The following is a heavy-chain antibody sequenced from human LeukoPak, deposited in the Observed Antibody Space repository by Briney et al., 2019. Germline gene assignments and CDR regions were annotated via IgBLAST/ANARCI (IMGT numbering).Heavy chain of an antibody. D-gene: IGHD3-16*02. CDR1: GYTFTGYY. J-gene: IGHJ4*02. CDR3: ARLPYRDGVAQDY. CDR2: IYSNRGGT. Sequence: ASVKVSCKGSGYTFTGYYMHWVRQAPGQGLEWMGWIYSNRGGTNYAQKFQGRVTMTRDTSINTAYMELSRLRSEDTAMYYCARLPYRDGVAQDYWGQGTLVTVSS. V-gene: IGHV1-2*02.